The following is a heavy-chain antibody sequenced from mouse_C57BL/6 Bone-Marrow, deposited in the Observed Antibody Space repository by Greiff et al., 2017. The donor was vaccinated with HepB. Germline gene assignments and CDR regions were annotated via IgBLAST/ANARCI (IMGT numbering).Heavy chain of an antibody. J-gene: IGHJ3*01. CDR3: ARERTMDDGYYGFAY. V-gene: IGHV1-64*01. CDR2: IHPNSGST. CDR1: GYTFTSYW. Sequence: QVQLQQPGAELVKPGASVKLSCKASGYTFTSYWMHWVKQRPGQGLEWIGMIHPNSGSTNYNEKFKSKATLTVDKSSSTAYMQLSSLTSEDSAVYYCARERTMDDGYYGFAYWGQGTLVTVSA. D-gene: IGHD2-3*01.